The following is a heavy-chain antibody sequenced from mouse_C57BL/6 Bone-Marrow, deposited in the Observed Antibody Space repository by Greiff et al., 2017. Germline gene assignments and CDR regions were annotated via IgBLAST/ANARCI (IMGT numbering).Heavy chain of an antibody. CDR3: ARSLYGPWFAY. V-gene: IGHV1-69*01. Sequence: QVQLLQPGADLVMPGASVKLSCKASGYTFTSYWMHWVSQRPGQGLEWVGEIDPSGSYTNYNHKLKGKFTLTVDKSSSTAYMQLSSLTSEDSAVYYCARSLYGPWFAYWGQGTLVTVSA. CDR2: IDPSGSYT. D-gene: IGHD1-1*01. CDR1: GYTFTSYW. J-gene: IGHJ3*01.